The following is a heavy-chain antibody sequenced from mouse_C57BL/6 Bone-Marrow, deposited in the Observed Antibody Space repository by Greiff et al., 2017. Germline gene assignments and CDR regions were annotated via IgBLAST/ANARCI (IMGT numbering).Heavy chain of an antibody. Sequence: VQLKESGAELVRPGASVKLSCTASGFNINDDYMHWVKQRPEQGLEWIGWIDPENGDTEYASKFQGKATLTADTASNTAYLQLSSLTSEDTAVYYCSLLLRYLYYFDYGGQGTTLTVSS. D-gene: IGHD1-1*01. CDR2: IDPENGDT. CDR3: SLLLRYLYYFDY. V-gene: IGHV14-4*01. J-gene: IGHJ2*01. CDR1: GFNINDDY.